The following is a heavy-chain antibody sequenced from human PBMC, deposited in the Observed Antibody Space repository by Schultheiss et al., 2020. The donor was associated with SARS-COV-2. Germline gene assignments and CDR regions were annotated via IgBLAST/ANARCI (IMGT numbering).Heavy chain of an antibody. Sequence: SETLSLTCAVYGTSLNHYYWGWIRQPPGKGLEWIGSIYYSGSTYYNPSLKSRVTISVDTSKNQFSLKLSSVTAADTAVYYCASTLPDYWGQGTLVTVSS. CDR1: GTSLNHYY. CDR2: IYYSGST. J-gene: IGHJ4*02. V-gene: IGHV4-39*01. CDR3: ASTLPDY.